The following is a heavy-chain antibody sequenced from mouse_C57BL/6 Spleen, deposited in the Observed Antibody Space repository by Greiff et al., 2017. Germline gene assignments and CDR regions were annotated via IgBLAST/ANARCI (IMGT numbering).Heavy chain of an antibody. CDR1: GYTFTSYW. CDR3: ARRLDYYGSSYDYAMDY. V-gene: IGHV1-53*01. Sequence: VQLQESGTELVKPGASVKLSCKASGYTFTSYWMHWVKQRPGQGLEWIGNINPSNGGTNYNEKFKSKATLTVDKSSSTAYMQLSSLTSEDSAVYYCARRLDYYGSSYDYAMDYWGQGTSVTVSS. J-gene: IGHJ4*01. CDR2: INPSNGGT. D-gene: IGHD1-1*01.